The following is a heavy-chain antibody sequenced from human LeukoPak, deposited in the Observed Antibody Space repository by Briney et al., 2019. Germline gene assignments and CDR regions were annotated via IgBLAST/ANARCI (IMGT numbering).Heavy chain of an antibody. V-gene: IGHV1-8*03. CDR3: ARGRNFDNNGYYGDAFDI. Sequence: GASVKVSCKASGYSLTSDDINWVRQAAGQGLEWMGWLNPDTGATGYAQKFQDRLTITATASINTAFMEMRSLTSEDTAVYYCARGRNFDNNGYYGDAFDIWGQGTMVTASS. CDR1: GYSLTSDD. D-gene: IGHD3-22*01. J-gene: IGHJ3*02. CDR2: LNPDTGAT.